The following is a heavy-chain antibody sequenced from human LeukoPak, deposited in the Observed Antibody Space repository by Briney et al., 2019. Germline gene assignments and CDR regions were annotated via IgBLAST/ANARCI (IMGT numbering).Heavy chain of an antibody. J-gene: IGHJ3*02. D-gene: IGHD2-15*01. CDR1: GFTFDDYG. CDR3: ARADCSGGSCYGPDFDI. Sequence: GGSLRLSCAASGFTFDDYGMSWVRQAPGKGLEWVSGINWNGGSTGYADSVKGRFTISRDNAKNSVYLQMNSLRAEDTALYYCARADCSGGSCYGPDFDIWGQGTMVTVSS. V-gene: IGHV3-20*04. CDR2: INWNGGST.